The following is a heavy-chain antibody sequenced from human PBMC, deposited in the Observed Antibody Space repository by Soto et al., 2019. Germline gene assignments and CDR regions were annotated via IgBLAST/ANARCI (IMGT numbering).Heavy chain of an antibody. D-gene: IGHD6-13*01. J-gene: IGHJ6*02. CDR2: IDTSGNT. V-gene: IGHV4-4*07. CDR3: ARYSNNWFQTEGMDV. Sequence: TLSLTFTVSVDSITTYYWSWIRQPAGKGLEWIGRIDTSGNTNYNPSLKSRVTMSVDTSKKQFSLKLTSVTAADTAVYYCARYSNNWFQTEGMDVWGQGTTVTVSS. CDR1: VDSITTYY.